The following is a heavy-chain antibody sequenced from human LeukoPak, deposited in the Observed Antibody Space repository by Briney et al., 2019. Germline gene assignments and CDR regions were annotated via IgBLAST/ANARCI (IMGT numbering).Heavy chain of an antibody. Sequence: KPSETLSLTCTVSGGSISSYYWSWIRQPPGKGLEWIGYIYNSGSIKYNPSLNSRVAISVDTSKNQFSLNLSSVTAADPVVYYCARDVGSEFDYWGQGTLVTVSS. CDR2: IYNSGSI. J-gene: IGHJ4*02. CDR3: ARDVGSEFDY. D-gene: IGHD3-10*01. CDR1: GGSISSYY. V-gene: IGHV4-59*01.